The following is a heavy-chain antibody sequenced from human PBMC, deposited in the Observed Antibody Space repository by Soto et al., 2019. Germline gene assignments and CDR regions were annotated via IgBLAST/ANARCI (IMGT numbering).Heavy chain of an antibody. V-gene: IGHV4-34*01. Sequence: QVQLQQWSAGLLKPSETLSLTCAVYGGSFSGYYWSWIRQPPVKGLEWIGEINHSGSTNYNPSLKSRVTISVDTSKNQFSLKLSSVTAADTAVYYCARATNYDSSGYYYYWGQGTLVTVSS. J-gene: IGHJ4*02. CDR2: INHSGST. CDR3: ARATNYDSSGYYYY. D-gene: IGHD3-22*01. CDR1: GGSFSGYY.